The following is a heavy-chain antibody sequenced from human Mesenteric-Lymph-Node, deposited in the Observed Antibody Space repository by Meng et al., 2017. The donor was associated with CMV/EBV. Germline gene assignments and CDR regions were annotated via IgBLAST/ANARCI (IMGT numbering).Heavy chain of an antibody. V-gene: IGHV4-31*02. CDR1: GDSISSGGYY. Sequence: TISGDSISSGGYYWNWIRQHPGKGLEWIGYIYYSGSTHYNPSLKSRVTISVDTSKNQFSLNLSSVTAADTAVYYCAREIAAGTAHFDFWGQGTLVTVSS. CDR3: AREIAAGTAHFDF. CDR2: IYYSGST. J-gene: IGHJ4*02. D-gene: IGHD6-13*01.